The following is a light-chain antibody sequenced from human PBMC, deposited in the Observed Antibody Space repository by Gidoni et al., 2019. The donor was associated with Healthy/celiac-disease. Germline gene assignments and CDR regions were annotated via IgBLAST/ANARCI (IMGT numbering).Light chain of an antibody. V-gene: IGKV1-27*01. J-gene: IGKJ1*01. Sequence: SLFASGGDRGTITCRAGKGISNYLAWYQQKPGKVPKHLINAASTMQSRVPSRFSSSRSGTDFSLTISSLQPEDVATYYCQQYSNAPSWTFGQGTKVEIK. CDR3: QQYSNAPSWT. CDR2: AAS. CDR1: KGISNY.